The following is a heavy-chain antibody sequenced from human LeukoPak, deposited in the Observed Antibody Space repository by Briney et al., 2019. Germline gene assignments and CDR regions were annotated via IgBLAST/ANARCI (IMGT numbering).Heavy chain of an antibody. J-gene: IGHJ4*02. Sequence: PSETLSLTCTVSGYSISSGYYWGWIRQPPGKGLEWIGSIYHSGSTCYNPSLKSRVTISVDTSKNQFSLKLSSVTAADTAVYYCARARREMVDYWGQGTLVTVSS. D-gene: IGHD5-24*01. CDR3: ARARREMVDY. V-gene: IGHV4-38-2*02. CDR2: IYHSGST. CDR1: GYSISSGYY.